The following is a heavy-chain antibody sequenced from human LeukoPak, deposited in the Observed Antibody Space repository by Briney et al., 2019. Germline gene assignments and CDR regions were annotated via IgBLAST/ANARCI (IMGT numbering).Heavy chain of an antibody. V-gene: IGHV3-23*01. J-gene: IGHJ6*04. Sequence: GGSLRLSCAASGFTFSSYAMSWVRQAPGKGLEWVSAISGSGGSTYYADSVKGRFTISRDNSKNTLYLQMNSLGAEDTAVYYCAKDKATMDYYGMDVWGKGTTVTVSS. CDR1: GFTFSSYA. CDR3: AKDKATMDYYGMDV. D-gene: IGHD5-12*01. CDR2: ISGSGGST.